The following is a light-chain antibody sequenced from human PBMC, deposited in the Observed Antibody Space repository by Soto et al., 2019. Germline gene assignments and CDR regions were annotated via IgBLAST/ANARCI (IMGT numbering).Light chain of an antibody. CDR3: QQYGTSPIT. J-gene: IGKJ5*01. CDR1: QTITNNY. CDR2: GAS. V-gene: IGKV3-20*01. Sequence: EIVLTQSPGTLSLSPGERATLSCRTSQTITNNYLAGYQQKPGQAPWLLIYGASSRVTGIPDRFSGSGSGTDFTLTISRLEPEDFAVYYCQQYGTSPITFGQGTRLEMK.